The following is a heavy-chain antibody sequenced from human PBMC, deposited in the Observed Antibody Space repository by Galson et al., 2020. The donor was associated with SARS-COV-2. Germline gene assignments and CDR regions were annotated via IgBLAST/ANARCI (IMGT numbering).Heavy chain of an antibody. CDR3: ATDAYCSSTSCYTEYFQH. CDR1: GYTLTELS. J-gene: IGHJ1*01. V-gene: IGHV1-24*01. CDR2: FDPEDGET. D-gene: IGHD2-2*02. Sequence: ASAKVSCKVSGYTLTELSMHWVRQAPGKGLEWMGGFDPEDGETIYAQKFQGRVTMTEDTSTDTAYMELSSLRSEDTAVYYCATDAYCSSTSCYTEYFQHWGQGTLVTVSS.